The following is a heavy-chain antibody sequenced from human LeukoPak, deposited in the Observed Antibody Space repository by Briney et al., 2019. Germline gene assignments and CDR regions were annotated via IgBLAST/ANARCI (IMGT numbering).Heavy chain of an antibody. CDR3: ASNWGGDEYYFDY. J-gene: IGHJ4*01. CDR2: IYYSGST. V-gene: IGHV4-39*01. CDR1: GGSIRSSSYY. D-gene: IGHD7-27*01. Sequence: PSETLSLTCTVSGGSIRSSSYYWGWIRQPPGKGLEWIASIYYSGSTYYNPSLKSRVTISVDTSKNQFSLRLSSVTAADTAVYYCASNWGGDEYYFDYWGQDPWSPSPQ.